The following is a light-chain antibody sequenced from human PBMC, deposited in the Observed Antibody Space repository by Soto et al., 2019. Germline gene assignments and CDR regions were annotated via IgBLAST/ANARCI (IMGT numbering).Light chain of an antibody. Sequence: ELVLTQSPATLSLSPGERATLSCRASQSVSYSLAWYQQTPGQAPRLLIYAASNRATGIPARFSGSGSGTDCTLTISSLEPEDCAVYYCQQRNNWEWTFGQGTKVEIK. V-gene: IGKV3-11*01. J-gene: IGKJ1*01. CDR2: AAS. CDR1: QSVSYS. CDR3: QQRNNWEWT.